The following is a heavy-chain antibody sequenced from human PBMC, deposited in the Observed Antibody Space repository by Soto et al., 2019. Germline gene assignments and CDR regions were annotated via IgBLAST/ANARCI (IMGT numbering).Heavy chain of an antibody. J-gene: IGHJ6*02. CDR3: AREIEADGYYYYGMDF. CDR1: GFTFSSYE. Sequence: EVQLVESGGGLVQPGGSLRLSCAASGFTFSSYEMNWVRQAPGKGLEWVSYISSSGSTIYYADSVKGRFTISRDNTKNSLYLQMNSLRAEDTAVYYCAREIEADGYYYYGMDFWGQGTTVTVSS. V-gene: IGHV3-48*03. CDR2: ISSSGSTI. D-gene: IGHD6-13*01.